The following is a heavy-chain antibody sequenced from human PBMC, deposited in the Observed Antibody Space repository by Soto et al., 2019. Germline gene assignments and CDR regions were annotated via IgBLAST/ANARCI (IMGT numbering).Heavy chain of an antibody. D-gene: IGHD3-10*01. CDR2: IIPILGIA. V-gene: IGHV1-69*02. CDR3: SAYGSWSYIFDY. CDR1: GGTFSSYT. J-gene: IGHJ4*02. Sequence: QVQLVQSGAEVKKPGSSVKVSCKASGGTFSSYTISWVRQAPGQGLEWMGRIIPILGIANYAQKFQGRVTITADKSTSTAYMELSSLRSEDTAVYYCSAYGSWSYIFDYWGQGTLVTVSS.